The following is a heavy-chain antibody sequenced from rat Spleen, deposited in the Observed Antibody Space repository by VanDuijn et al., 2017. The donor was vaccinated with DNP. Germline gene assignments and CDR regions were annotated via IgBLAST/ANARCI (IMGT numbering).Heavy chain of an antibody. CDR2: ISPTGDST. CDR1: GFTFSDYA. Sequence: EVQLVESGGGLVQPGRSLKLSCAVSGFTFSDYAMHWIRQAPTKGLEWVASISPTGDSTYYRDSVKGRFTISRDNAKSTLYLQMNSLRSEDMATYYCARWNNSGYYFDYWGQGVMVTVSS. V-gene: IGHV5-19*01. D-gene: IGHD4-3*01. CDR3: ARWNNSGYYFDY. J-gene: IGHJ2*01.